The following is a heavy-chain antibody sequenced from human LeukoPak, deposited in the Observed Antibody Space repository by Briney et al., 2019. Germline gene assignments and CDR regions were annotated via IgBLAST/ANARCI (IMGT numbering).Heavy chain of an antibody. Sequence: GGSLGLSCAAPGFIFHDYAIHWVRQPPGKGLEWVSLISGDGGSTFYADSVKGRFTISRDNSKNSLYLQMSSLRIEDTALYYCARESESSGWYDFWGQGTLVTVSS. CDR3: ARESESSGWYDF. CDR1: GFIFHDYA. D-gene: IGHD3-22*01. CDR2: ISGDGGST. V-gene: IGHV3-43*02. J-gene: IGHJ5*01.